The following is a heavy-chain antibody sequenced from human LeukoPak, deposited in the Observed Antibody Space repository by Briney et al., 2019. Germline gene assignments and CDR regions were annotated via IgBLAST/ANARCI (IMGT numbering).Heavy chain of an antibody. CDR2: ISASGIT. D-gene: IGHD3-10*01. J-gene: IGHJ6*03. V-gene: IGHV4-61*02. CDR3: ARTTMVRGVIKPYYYYYMDV. Sequence: PSETLSLTCTVSGGSISSGTYYWSWIRQPAGKRLEWIGRISASGITNYNPSLKSRVTISVDTSRNQFSLKLSSVTAADTAVYYCARTTMVRGVIKPYYYYYMDVWGKGTTVTISS. CDR1: GGSISSGTYY.